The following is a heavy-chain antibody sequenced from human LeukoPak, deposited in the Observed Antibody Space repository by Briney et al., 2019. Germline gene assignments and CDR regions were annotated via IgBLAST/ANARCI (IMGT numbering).Heavy chain of an antibody. D-gene: IGHD5-12*01. J-gene: IGHJ1*01. CDR3: ARWGRGYVWLD. Sequence: SETLSLTCTVSGGSISSSSYCWGWIRQPPGKGLEWIGSIYYCGSTYYNPSLKSRVTISVDTSKNQFSLKLSSVTAADTAVYYCARWGRGYVWLDWGQGTLVTVSS. CDR2: IYYCGST. CDR1: GGSISSSSYC. V-gene: IGHV4-39*01.